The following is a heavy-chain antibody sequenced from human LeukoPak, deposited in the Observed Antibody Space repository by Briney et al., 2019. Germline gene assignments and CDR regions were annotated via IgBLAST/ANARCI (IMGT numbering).Heavy chain of an antibody. V-gene: IGHV3-66*01. D-gene: IGHD3-10*01. CDR1: GFTVSSNY. CDR2: IYSGGST. Sequence: PGGSLRLSCAASGFTVSSNYMSWVRQAPGKGLEWVSVIYSGGSTYYADSVKGRFTISRDNSKNTLYLQMISLRAEDTAVYYCARDHITMIRGVSYYYYGMDVWGQGTTVTVSS. CDR3: ARDHITMIRGVSYYYYGMDV. J-gene: IGHJ6*02.